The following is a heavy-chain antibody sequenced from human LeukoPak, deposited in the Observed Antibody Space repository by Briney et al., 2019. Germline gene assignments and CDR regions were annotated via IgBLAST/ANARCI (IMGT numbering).Heavy chain of an antibody. CDR2: INSDGTTA. J-gene: IGHJ4*02. V-gene: IGHV3-74*01. CDR1: GFTISSYW. D-gene: IGHD4-11*01. Sequence: GGSLRLSCEVSGFTISSYWMHWVRQAPGKGLLWVSRINSDGTTASYADSVKGRFTISRDNSKNTLYLQMKSLRAEDTAVYFCAGDTMTTHQRDYWGQGTLVTVSS. CDR3: AGDTMTTHQRDY.